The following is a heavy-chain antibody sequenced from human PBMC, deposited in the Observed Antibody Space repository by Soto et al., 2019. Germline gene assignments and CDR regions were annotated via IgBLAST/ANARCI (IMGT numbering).Heavy chain of an antibody. J-gene: IGHJ6*02. Sequence: GGSLRLSCAASGFTFSSYAMSWVRQAPGKGLEWVSAISDSGGSTYYADSVKGRFTISRDNSKNTLYLQMNGLRAEDTAVYHCATSLWGSYRNAMDVWGQGTTVTVSS. CDR1: GFTFSSYA. D-gene: IGHD3-16*02. CDR3: ATSLWGSYRNAMDV. CDR2: ISDSGGST. V-gene: IGHV3-23*01.